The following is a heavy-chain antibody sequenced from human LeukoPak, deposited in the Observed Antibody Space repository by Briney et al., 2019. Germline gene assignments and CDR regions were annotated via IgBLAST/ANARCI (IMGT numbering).Heavy chain of an antibody. Sequence: SVKVSCKASGGTFSSYAISWVRQAPGQGLEWMGGIIPIFGTANYAQKFQGRVTITADESTSTAYMELSSLRSEDTAVYYCARQEVLVDHHYYYYGMDVWGQGTTVTVSS. CDR3: ARQEVLVDHHYYYYGMDV. D-gene: IGHD3-10*01. CDR1: GGTFSSYA. CDR2: IIPIFGTA. V-gene: IGHV1-69*01. J-gene: IGHJ6*02.